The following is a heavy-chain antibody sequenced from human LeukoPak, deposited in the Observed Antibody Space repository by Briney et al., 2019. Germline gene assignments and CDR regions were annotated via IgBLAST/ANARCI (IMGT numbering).Heavy chain of an antibody. CDR3: ARSLTWAGAFDY. D-gene: IGHD6-19*01. J-gene: IGHJ4*02. Sequence: GGSLRLSCVASGFTFGSNGMHWVRQAPGKGLEWVSSISSSSTYIFYADSMKGRFTISRDNAKNSLYLQMNSLRAEDTAVYYCARSLTWAGAFDYWGLGTLVTVSS. V-gene: IGHV3-21*01. CDR2: ISSSSTYI. CDR1: GFTFGSNG.